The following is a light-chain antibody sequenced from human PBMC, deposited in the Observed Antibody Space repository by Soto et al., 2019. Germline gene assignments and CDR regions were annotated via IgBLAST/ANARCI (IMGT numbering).Light chain of an antibody. CDR2: NAS. CDR1: RSIITW. CDR3: QQYNSWWT. Sequence: DIQMTQSPSTLSASVEAGFPTIGRAGRSIITWLAWYQQKPGKAPKLLIYNASSLESGVPSRFSGSGSGTEFTLTISSLQPDDFATYFCQQYNSWWTFGQGTKVEIK. V-gene: IGKV1-5*02. J-gene: IGKJ1*01.